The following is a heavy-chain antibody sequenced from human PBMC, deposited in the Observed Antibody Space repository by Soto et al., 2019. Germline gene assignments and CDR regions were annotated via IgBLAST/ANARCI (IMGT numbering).Heavy chain of an antibody. J-gene: IGHJ4*02. V-gene: IGHV5-10-1*01. D-gene: IGHD6-13*01. Sequence: PXESLKISCKGSGYSLTSYWISWVRQMPGKGLEWMGRIDPSDSYTNYSPSFQGHVTISADKSISTAYLQWSRLKASDTAMYYCARGSWGDSRSWYVDYWGQGTLVTVSS. CDR2: IDPSDSYT. CDR1: GYSLTSYW. CDR3: ARGSWGDSRSWYVDY.